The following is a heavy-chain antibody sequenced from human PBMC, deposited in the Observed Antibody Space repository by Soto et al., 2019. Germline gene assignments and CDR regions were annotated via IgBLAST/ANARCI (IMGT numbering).Heavy chain of an antibody. V-gene: IGHV3-30-3*01. CDR3: ARGPSSLTRFDY. J-gene: IGHJ4*02. Sequence: LRLSCAASGFTFSSYAMKWVRQAPGKGLEWVAVISFDGSNKYYADSVKGRFTISRDSSKNTLYLQMNSLRAEDTAVYFCARGPSSLTRFDYWGQGTLVTVSS. CDR1: GFTFSSYA. D-gene: IGHD2-2*01. CDR2: ISFDGSNK.